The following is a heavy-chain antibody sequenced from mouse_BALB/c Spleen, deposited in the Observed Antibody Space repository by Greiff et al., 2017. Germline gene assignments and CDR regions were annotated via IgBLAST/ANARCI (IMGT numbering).Heavy chain of an antibody. Sequence: EVQLVESGGGLVKPGGSLKLSCAASGFTFSSYAMSWVRQTPEKRLEWVATISSGGSYTYYPDSVKGRFTISRDNAKNTLYLQMSSLRSEDTAMYYCARRGDATYWGQGTTLTVSS. J-gene: IGHJ2*01. V-gene: IGHV5-9-3*01. CDR2: ISSGGSYT. CDR3: ARRGDATY. D-gene: IGHD3-3*01. CDR1: GFTFSSYA.